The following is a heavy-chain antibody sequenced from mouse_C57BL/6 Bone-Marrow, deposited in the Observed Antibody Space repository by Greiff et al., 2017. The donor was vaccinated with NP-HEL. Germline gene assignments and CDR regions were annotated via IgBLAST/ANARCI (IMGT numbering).Heavy chain of an antibody. D-gene: IGHD1-1*01. CDR3: ARSPHYYGSSLYYFDY. Sequence: EVQLVESGPGLAKPSQTLSLTCSVTGYSITSDYWNWIRKFPGNKLEYMGYISYSGSTYYNPSLKSRISITRDTSKNQYYLQLNSVTTEDTATYYCARSPHYYGSSLYYFDYWGQGTTLTVSS. J-gene: IGHJ2*01. CDR1: GYSITSDY. V-gene: IGHV3-8*01. CDR2: ISYSGST.